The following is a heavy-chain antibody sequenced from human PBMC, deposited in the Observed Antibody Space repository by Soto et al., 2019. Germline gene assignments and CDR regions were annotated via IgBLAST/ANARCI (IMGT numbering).Heavy chain of an antibody. CDR1: GGTFSSYT. J-gene: IGHJ6*02. D-gene: IGHD4-17*01. CDR3: ARRKSTVVRDYYYYGMDV. CDR2: IIPILGIA. Sequence: QVQLVQYGAEVKKPGSSVKVSCKASGGTFSSYTISWVRQAPGQGLEWMGRIIPILGIANYAQKFQGRVTITADKSTSTAYMELRSLRSEDTAVYYCARRKSTVVRDYYYYGMDVWGQGTTVTVSS. V-gene: IGHV1-69*02.